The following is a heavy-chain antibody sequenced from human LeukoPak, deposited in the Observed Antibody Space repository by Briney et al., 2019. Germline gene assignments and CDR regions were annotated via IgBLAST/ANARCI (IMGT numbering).Heavy chain of an antibody. V-gene: IGHV4-59*01. CDR1: GGSISSYY. CDR2: IHYSGST. CDR3: ARGEGQAVSAFDY. J-gene: IGHJ4*02. Sequence: SETLSLTCTVSGGSISSYYWNWIRQPPGKGLEWLGYIHYSGSTKYNPSLESRVTISLDTAKNQFSLRLSSLTAADTAVYYCARGEGQAVSAFDYWGQGMLVTVFS. D-gene: IGHD2-21*02.